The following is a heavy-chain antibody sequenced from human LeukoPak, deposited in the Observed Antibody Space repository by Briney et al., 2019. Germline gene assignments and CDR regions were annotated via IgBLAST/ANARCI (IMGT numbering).Heavy chain of an antibody. D-gene: IGHD3-22*01. CDR3: ARDHESSGQHPDH. V-gene: IGHV1-2*02. CDR1: GYTFTGYY. CDR2: INPNSGGT. Sequence: GASVKVSCKASGYTFTGYYMHWVRQAPGQGLEWMGWINPNSGGTKYAQNLQGRVTMTRDTSISTAYMELTSLRSDDTAVYYCARDHESSGQHPDHWGQGTQATVSS. J-gene: IGHJ5*02.